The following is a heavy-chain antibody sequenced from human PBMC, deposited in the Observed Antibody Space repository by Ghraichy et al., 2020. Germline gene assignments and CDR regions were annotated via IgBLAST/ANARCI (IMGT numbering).Heavy chain of an antibody. Sequence: SETLSLTCTVSGGSVSSGSYYWSWIRQPPGKGLEWIGYIYYSGSTNYNPSLKSRVTISVDTSKNQFSLKLSSVTAADTAVYYCARVIVVVAARGGFDPWGQGTLVTVSS. CDR1: GGSVSSGSYY. J-gene: IGHJ5*02. D-gene: IGHD2-15*01. CDR2: IYYSGST. CDR3: ARVIVVVAARGGFDP. V-gene: IGHV4-61*01.